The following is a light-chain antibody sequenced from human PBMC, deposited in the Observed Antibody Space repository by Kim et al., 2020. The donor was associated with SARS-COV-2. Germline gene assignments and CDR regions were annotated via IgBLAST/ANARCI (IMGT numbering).Light chain of an antibody. CDR1: KLGERY. J-gene: IGLJ2*01. CDR2: QDD. CDR3: QAWDSGVV. Sequence: SYELTQPPSVSVSPGQTASLTCSGDKLGERYVCWYQQKPGQPPLLVIYQDDKRPSGIPERFSASNSGNTATLTISGTQPMDEADYYCQAWDSGVVFGGGTKVTVL. V-gene: IGLV3-1*01.